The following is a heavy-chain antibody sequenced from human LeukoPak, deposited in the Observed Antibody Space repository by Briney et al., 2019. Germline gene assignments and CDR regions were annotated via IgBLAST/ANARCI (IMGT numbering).Heavy chain of an antibody. Sequence: GRSLRLSCAASGFTFSSYAMHWVRQAPGKGLEWAAVISYDGSNKYYADSVKGRFTISRDNSKNTLYLQMNSLRAEDTAVYYCARGYVPNYFDYWGQGTLVTVSS. D-gene: IGHD3-16*01. CDR2: ISYDGSNK. CDR3: ARGYVPNYFDY. J-gene: IGHJ4*02. V-gene: IGHV3-30-3*01. CDR1: GFTFSSYA.